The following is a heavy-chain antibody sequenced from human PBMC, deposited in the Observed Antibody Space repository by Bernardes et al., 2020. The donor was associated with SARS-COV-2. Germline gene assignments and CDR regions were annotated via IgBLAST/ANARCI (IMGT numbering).Heavy chain of an antibody. V-gene: IGHV3-33*03. CDR2: IWSDGSEK. D-gene: IGHD5-12*01. J-gene: IGHJ3*02. Sequence: GGSLRLSCAASGFVFRDFGLHWVRQAPGKGLEWVALIWSDGSEKYYADSVKGRFTLSRDNSKNTMYLQMDNLRVEDTAAYYCASVPHGYAANQGWGPFDIWGQGTTVTVSS. CDR1: GFVFRDFG. CDR3: ASVPHGYAANQGWGPFDI.